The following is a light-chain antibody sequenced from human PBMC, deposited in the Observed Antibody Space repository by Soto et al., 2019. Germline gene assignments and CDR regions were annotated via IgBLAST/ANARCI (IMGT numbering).Light chain of an antibody. V-gene: IGLV1-44*01. Sequence: QSALIQAPSGSGTPGQRVSISCSGSSSNIGKNTVHWFQQLPGAAPQLLISTDNQRPSGVPDRFSGSKSGASGSLAISGLQSEDEADYYCAAWDSSLNGHVFGTGTKVTVL. CDR2: TDN. CDR3: AAWDSSLNGHV. J-gene: IGLJ1*01. CDR1: SSNIGKNT.